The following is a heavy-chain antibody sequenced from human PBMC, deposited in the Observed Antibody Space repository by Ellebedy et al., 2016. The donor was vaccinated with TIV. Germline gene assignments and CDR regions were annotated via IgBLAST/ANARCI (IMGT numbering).Heavy chain of an antibody. CDR1: GDRVSSNSAG. Sequence: MPSETLSLTCAISGDRVSSNSAGWNWIRQSPSRGLEWLGRTYYRSKWYNDYAVSVKSRITINPDTSKNQFSLQLNSVTPEDTAVYYCARRSSRNVMDVWGQGTTVTVSS. CDR3: ARRSSRNVMDV. V-gene: IGHV6-1*01. J-gene: IGHJ6*02. D-gene: IGHD6-13*01. CDR2: TYYRSKWYN.